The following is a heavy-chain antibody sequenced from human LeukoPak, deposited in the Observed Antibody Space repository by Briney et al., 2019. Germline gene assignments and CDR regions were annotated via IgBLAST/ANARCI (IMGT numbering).Heavy chain of an antibody. D-gene: IGHD3-22*01. V-gene: IGHV1-46*01. J-gene: IGHJ4*02. CDR3: AKDTYYYDSSGYYYNYFDY. CDR1: GYTFTSYY. Sequence: GASVKVSCKASGYTFTSYYMHWVRQAPGQGLEWMGIINPSGGSTSYAQKFQGRVTVTRDTSTSTAYMELSSLRSEDTAVYYCAKDTYYYDSSGYYYNYFDYWGQGTLVTVSS. CDR2: INPSGGST.